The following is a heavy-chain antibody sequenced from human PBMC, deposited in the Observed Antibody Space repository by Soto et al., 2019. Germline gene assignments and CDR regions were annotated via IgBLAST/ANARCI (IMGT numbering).Heavy chain of an antibody. Sequence: QVQLQESGPGLVKPSGTLSLTCAVSGDSVSTHYWWSWVRQSPGKGLEWIGETHHSGSTHYNPSLKSRVTISVDKSKNDFSLMLTSVTAADTAVYYCARNGDCSSSRCNVGWFDPWGRGTLVTVSS. V-gene: IGHV4-4*02. J-gene: IGHJ5*02. D-gene: IGHD2-2*01. CDR1: GDSVSTHYW. CDR2: THHSGST. CDR3: ARNGDCSSSRCNVGWFDP.